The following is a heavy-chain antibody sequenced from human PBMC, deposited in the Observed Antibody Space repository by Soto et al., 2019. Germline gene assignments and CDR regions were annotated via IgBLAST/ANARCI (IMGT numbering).Heavy chain of an antibody. V-gene: IGHV4-34*01. J-gene: IGHJ5*02. CDR2: INHSGST. CDR1: GGSFSGYY. D-gene: IGHD6-13*01. Sequence: QVQLQQWGAGLLKPSETLSLTCAVYGGSFSGYYWSWIRQPPGKGLEWIGEINHSGSTNYNPSLKSRVTISVDTSKNQFSLKLSSVTAADTTVYYCARGSSSWWLGVGFDPWGQGTLVTVSS. CDR3: ARGSSSWWLGVGFDP.